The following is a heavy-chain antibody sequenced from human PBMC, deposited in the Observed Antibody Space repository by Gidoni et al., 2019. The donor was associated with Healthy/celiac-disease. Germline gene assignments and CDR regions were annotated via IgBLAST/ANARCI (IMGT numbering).Heavy chain of an antibody. CDR3: ARDQGIS. V-gene: IGHV3-30-3*01. D-gene: IGHD3-3*02. J-gene: IGHJ4*02. CDR1: GFTFSSYA. Sequence: QVQLVESGGGVFQPGRFLRLSCAASGFTFSSYAMHWVRQAPGKGLEWVAVISYDGSNKYYADSVKGRFTISRDNSKNTLYLQMNSLRAEDTAVYYCARDQGISWGQGTLVTVSS. CDR2: ISYDGSNK.